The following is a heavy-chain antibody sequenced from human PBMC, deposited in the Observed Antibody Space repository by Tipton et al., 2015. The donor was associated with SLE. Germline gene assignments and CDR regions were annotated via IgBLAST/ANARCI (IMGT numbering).Heavy chain of an antibody. D-gene: IGHD2-2*01. CDR2: VYSSGSA. CDR3: ARALTSAQGFYFES. V-gene: IGHV4-4*07. Sequence: GLVKPSETLSLTCSVSGDSITSYYWSWFRQSTGRGLEWIGRVYSSGSANYNPALISRVSMSVDTSKNQFSLKLSSVTAADTAVYYCARALTSAQGFYFESWGQGTLVTVSS. CDR1: GDSITSYY. J-gene: IGHJ4*02.